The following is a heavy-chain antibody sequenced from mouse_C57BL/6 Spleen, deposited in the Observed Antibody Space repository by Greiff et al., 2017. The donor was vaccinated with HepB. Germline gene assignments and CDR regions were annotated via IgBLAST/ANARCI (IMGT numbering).Heavy chain of an antibody. V-gene: IGHV1-76*01. CDR2: IYPGSGNT. D-gene: IGHD1-1*01. CDR3: ARDGNHAYYGSRSHFDY. Sequence: QVQLQQSGAELVRPGASVKLSCKASGYTFTDYYINWVKQRPGQGLEWIARIYPGSGNTYYNEKFKGKATLTAEKSSSTAYMQLSSLTSEDSAVYFCARDGNHAYYGSRSHFDYWGQGTTLTVSS. CDR1: GYTFTDYY. J-gene: IGHJ2*01.